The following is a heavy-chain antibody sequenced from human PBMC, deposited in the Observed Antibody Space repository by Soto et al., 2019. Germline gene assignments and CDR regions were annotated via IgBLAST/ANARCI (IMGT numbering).Heavy chain of an antibody. V-gene: IGHV4-38-2*02. CDR3: ARDRVYSNSIFDY. CDR2: IYHSGST. CDR1: GYSISSGYY. Sequence: PSETLSLTCAVSGYSISSGYYWGWIRQPPGKGLEWIGSIYHSGSTYYNPSLKSRVTISVDTSKNKFSLKLSSVTAADTAVYYCARDRVYSNSIFDYWGQGTLVTVSS. J-gene: IGHJ4*02. D-gene: IGHD4-4*01.